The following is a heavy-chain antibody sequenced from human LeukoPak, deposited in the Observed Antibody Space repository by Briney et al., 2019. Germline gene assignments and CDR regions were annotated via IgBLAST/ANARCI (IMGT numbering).Heavy chain of an antibody. CDR3: ARDSPTLAAAGTGWAFDI. CDR1: GGSISSYY. J-gene: IGHJ3*02. D-gene: IGHD6-13*01. V-gene: IGHV4-59*01. CDR2: IYYSGST. Sequence: SETLSLTCTDSGGSISSYYWSWIRQPPGKGLEWIGYIYYSGSTNYNPSLKSRVTISVDTSKNQFSLKLSSVTAADTAVYYCARDSPTLAAAGTGWAFDIWGQGTMVTVSS.